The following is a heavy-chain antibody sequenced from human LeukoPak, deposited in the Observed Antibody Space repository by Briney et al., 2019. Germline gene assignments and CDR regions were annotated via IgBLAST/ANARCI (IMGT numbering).Heavy chain of an antibody. J-gene: IGHJ1*01. D-gene: IGHD6-13*01. CDR2: INSKSGGT. CDR3: ARSMAPSGSLYFQH. CDR1: GYTFTGYY. Sequence: ASVKVSCKASGYTFTGYYMHWVRQAPGQGLEWMGWINSKSGGTNYAQKFQGRATMTRDTSISAAYMELSRLRSDDTAVYYCARSMAPSGSLYFQHWGQGTLVTVSS. V-gene: IGHV1-2*02.